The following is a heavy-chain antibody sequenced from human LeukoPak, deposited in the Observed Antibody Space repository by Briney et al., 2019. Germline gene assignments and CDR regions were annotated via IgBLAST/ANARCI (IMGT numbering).Heavy chain of an antibody. D-gene: IGHD1-26*01. CDR3: ARVSAGSYDPIFDY. V-gene: IGHV3-30*02. CDR1: GFTFTSFG. Sequence: GGSLRLSCAASGFTFTSFGMHWVRQAPGKGLEWVAFIRNDGDVIYYAESVKGRFTISRDNSKNTVYLQLNSLRAEDTAVYYCARVSAGSYDPIFDYWGQGTLVTVSS. CDR2: IRNDGDVI. J-gene: IGHJ4*02.